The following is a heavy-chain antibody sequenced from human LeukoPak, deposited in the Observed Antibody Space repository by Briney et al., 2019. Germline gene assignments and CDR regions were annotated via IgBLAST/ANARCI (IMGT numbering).Heavy chain of an antibody. V-gene: IGHV3-23*01. CDR1: GFTFSSYA. J-gene: IGHJ6*03. CDR3: AKVFQWRPYYYMDV. D-gene: IGHD6-19*01. Sequence: GGSLRLSCAASGFTFSSYAMSWFRQAPGKGLEWVSAISGSGGSTYYADSVKGRFTISRDNSKNTLYLQMNSLRAEDTAVYYCAKVFQWRPYYYMDVWGKGTTVTVSS. CDR2: ISGSGGST.